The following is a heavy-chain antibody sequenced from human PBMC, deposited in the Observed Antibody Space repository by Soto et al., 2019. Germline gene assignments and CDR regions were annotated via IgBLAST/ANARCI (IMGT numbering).Heavy chain of an antibody. Sequence: QVQLVESGGGVVQLGRSLRLSCAASGFTFSSYGMHWVRQAPGKGLEWVAVIWYDGSNKYYADSVKGRFTISRDNSKNTLYLQMNSLRAEDTAVYYCARDGGSYGGFDYWGQGTLVTVSS. CDR3: ARDGGSYGGFDY. V-gene: IGHV3-33*01. CDR1: GFTFSSYG. J-gene: IGHJ4*02. CDR2: IWYDGSNK. D-gene: IGHD1-26*01.